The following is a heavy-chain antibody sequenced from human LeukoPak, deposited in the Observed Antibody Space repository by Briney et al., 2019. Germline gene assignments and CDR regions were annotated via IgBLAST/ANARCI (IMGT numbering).Heavy chain of an antibody. CDR3: ARDCIAAACIDY. V-gene: IGHV1-8*02. D-gene: IGHD6-13*01. CDR2: MNPNSGNT. CDR1: GYTFTGYY. J-gene: IGHJ4*02. Sequence: EASVKVSCKASGYTFTGYYMHWVRQAPGQGLEWMGWMNPNSGNTGYAQKFQGRVTMTRNTSISTAYMELSSLRSEDTAVYYCARDCIAAACIDYWGQGTLVTVSS.